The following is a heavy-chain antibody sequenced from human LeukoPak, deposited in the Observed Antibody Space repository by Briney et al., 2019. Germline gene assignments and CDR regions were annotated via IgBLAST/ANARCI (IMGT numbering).Heavy chain of an antibody. J-gene: IGHJ6*03. V-gene: IGHV5-51*01. Sequence: GESPKISCKGSGYSFTSYWIGWVRQMPGKGLEWMGIIYPGDSDTRYSPSFQGQVTISADKSISTAYLQWSSLKASDTAMYYCARLKSGYDFERLNYYYYYYMDVWGKGTTVTISS. CDR1: GYSFTSYW. CDR3: ARLKSGYDFERLNYYYYYYMDV. D-gene: IGHD5-12*01. CDR2: IYPGDSDT.